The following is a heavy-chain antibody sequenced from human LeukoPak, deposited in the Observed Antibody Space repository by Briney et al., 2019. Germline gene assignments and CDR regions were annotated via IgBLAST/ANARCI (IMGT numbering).Heavy chain of an antibody. J-gene: IGHJ4*02. V-gene: IGHV4-39*07. CDR2: IYYRGTT. CDR1: GDSISGTSHF. Sequence: SETLSLTCTVSGDSISGTSHFWDWIRQPPGKGLEWIGSIYYRGTTYYNPSLKSRVTISVDTSKNQFSLKLSSVTAADTAVHYCARGGKTTVVTAGGFDYWGQGTLVTVSS. CDR3: ARGGKTTVVTAGGFDY. D-gene: IGHD4-23*01.